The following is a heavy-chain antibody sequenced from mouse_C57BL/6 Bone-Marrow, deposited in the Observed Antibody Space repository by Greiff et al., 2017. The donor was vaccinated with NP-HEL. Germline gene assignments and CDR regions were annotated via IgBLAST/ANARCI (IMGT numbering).Heavy chain of an antibody. D-gene: IGHD1-1*01. J-gene: IGHJ2*01. CDR2: INPSSGST. CDR3: DRITAGVAGYDF. CDR1: GYTFTSYW. Sequence: QVQLQQPGAELVKPGASVKLSCKASGYTFTSYWITWVKQRPGQGLEWIGHINPSSGSTNYNEKFKSKATLTVATSSSTAYMQLSSLTSEDSAVDYCDRITAGVAGYDFWGRGTTITVSA. V-gene: IGHV1-55*01.